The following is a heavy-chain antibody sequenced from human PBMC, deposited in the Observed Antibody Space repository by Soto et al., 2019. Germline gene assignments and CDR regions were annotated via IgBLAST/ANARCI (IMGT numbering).Heavy chain of an antibody. CDR3: AKLTAARPRVFDY. Sequence: PGGSLRLSCAASGFTFSSYAMSWVRQAPGKGLEWVSAISGSGGSTCYADSVKGRFTISRDNSKNTLYLQMNSLRAEDTAVYYCAKLTAARPRVFDYWGQGTLVSVSS. J-gene: IGHJ4*02. V-gene: IGHV3-23*01. CDR2: ISGSGGST. D-gene: IGHD6-6*01. CDR1: GFTFSSYA.